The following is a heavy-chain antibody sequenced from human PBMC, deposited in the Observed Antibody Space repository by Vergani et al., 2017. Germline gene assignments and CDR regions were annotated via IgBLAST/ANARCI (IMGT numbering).Heavy chain of an antibody. CDR3: TRSLSRHFHS. CDR1: GYNFADYW. CDR2: IYPSDSDA. Sequence: EVQLVQSGAEVRKPGDSLKISCQTSGYNFADYWIAWVRQMPGKGLEWMGVIYPSDSDAKYSPSFQGQVSISVDNSISTTYLQWRCLKASETAIYYCTRSLSRHFHSWGQGTLVTVSS. J-gene: IGHJ4*02. V-gene: IGHV5-51*03.